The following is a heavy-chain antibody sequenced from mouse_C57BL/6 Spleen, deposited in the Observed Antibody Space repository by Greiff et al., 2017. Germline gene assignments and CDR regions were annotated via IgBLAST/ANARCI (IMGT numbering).Heavy chain of an antibody. CDR2: ISDGGSYT. V-gene: IGHV5-4*01. CDR3: ARGEDYSNYRGYFDV. J-gene: IGHJ1*03. Sequence: EVQRVESGGGLVKPGGSLKLSCAASGFTFSSYAMSWVRQTPEKRLEWVATISDGGSYTYYPDNVKGRFTISRDNAKNNLYLQMSHLKSEDTAMYYCARGEDYSNYRGYFDVWGTGTTVTVSS. D-gene: IGHD2-5*01. CDR1: GFTFSSYA.